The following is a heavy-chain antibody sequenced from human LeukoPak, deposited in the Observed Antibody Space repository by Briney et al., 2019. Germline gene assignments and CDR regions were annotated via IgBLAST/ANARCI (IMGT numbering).Heavy chain of an antibody. Sequence: ASVKVSCKVSGYTLTELSMHWVRQAPGQGLEWMGIINPSGGSTSYAQKFQGRVTMTRDTSTSTVYMELSSLRSEDTAVYYCATPIAAAVNDAFDIWGQGTMVTVSS. V-gene: IGHV1-46*01. D-gene: IGHD6-13*01. CDR3: ATPIAAAVNDAFDI. J-gene: IGHJ3*02. CDR1: GYTLTELS. CDR2: INPSGGST.